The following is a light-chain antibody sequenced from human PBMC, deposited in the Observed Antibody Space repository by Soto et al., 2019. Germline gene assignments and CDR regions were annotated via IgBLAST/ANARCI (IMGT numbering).Light chain of an antibody. J-gene: IGKJ1*01. CDR1: QTVSSK. Sequence: EIVLTQSPATLSSSPGERATLSCRASQTVSSKLAWYQHKPGQAPRLLIYDTSNRATGIPARFSGSGSGTDFTLTISSLEPEDLAVYDCHRRKSWPRTVGQVTKVAIK. CDR3: HRRKSWPRT. CDR2: DTS. V-gene: IGKV3-11*01.